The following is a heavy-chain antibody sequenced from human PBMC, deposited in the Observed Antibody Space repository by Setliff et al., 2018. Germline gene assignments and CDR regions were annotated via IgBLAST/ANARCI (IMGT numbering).Heavy chain of an antibody. J-gene: IGHJ5*02. CDR3: ARDYLRSNYDFWSGPPNWFDP. CDR2: ISGSSSYI. D-gene: IGHD3-3*01. V-gene: IGHV3-21*01. Sequence: GGSLRLSCAASGFTFRSYAMNWVRQAPGKGLEWVSSISGSSSYIYYADSVKGRFTISRDNAKNSLYLHMNSLRAEDTAVYYCARDYLRSNYDFWSGPPNWFDPWGQGTLVTVSS. CDR1: GFTFRSYA.